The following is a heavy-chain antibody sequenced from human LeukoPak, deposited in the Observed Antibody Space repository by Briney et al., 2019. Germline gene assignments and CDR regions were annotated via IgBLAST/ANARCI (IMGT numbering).Heavy chain of an antibody. CDR3: ARGGGYASPIGY. D-gene: IGHD5-12*01. Sequence: NPSETLSLTCTLSGGSISTYYWSWIRQPPGKGLEWIGYIYHTGSTNYNPSLKSRVTISVDTSKNQFSRKLSSVTAADTAVYYCARGGGYASPIGYWGQGALVTVSS. J-gene: IGHJ4*02. CDR1: GGSISTYY. CDR2: IYHTGST. V-gene: IGHV4-59*01.